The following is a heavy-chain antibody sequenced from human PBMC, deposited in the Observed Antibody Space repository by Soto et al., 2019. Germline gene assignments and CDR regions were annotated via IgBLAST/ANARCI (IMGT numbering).Heavy chain of an antibody. CDR1: GGTFSSYT. CDR3: ARQDTAMGY. V-gene: IGHV1-69*02. D-gene: IGHD5-18*01. Sequence: QVQLVQSGAEVKKPGSSVKVSCKASGGTFSSYTITWVRQAPGQGLEWMGRIIAILGIANYAQKFQGRVTITADKSTSTAYMELSSLRSEDTAVYYCARQDTAMGYWGQGTLVTVSS. J-gene: IGHJ4*02. CDR2: IIAILGIA.